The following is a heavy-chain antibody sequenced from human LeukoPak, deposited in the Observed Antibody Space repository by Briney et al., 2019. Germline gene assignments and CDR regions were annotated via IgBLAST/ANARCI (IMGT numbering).Heavy chain of an antibody. Sequence: HPGGSLRLSCAASGFTFSSYAMHWVRQAPGKGLEWVAVISYDGSNKYYADSVKGRFTISRDNSKNTLYLQMNSLRAEDTAVYYCAGGGSGAPFCSSTSCYSGAFDIWGQGTMVTVSS. CDR1: GFTFSSYA. CDR2: ISYDGSNK. V-gene: IGHV3-30-3*01. J-gene: IGHJ3*02. CDR3: AGGGSGAPFCSSTSCYSGAFDI. D-gene: IGHD2-2*02.